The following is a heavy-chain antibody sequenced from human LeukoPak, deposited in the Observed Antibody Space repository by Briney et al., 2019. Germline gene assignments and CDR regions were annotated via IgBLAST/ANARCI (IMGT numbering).Heavy chain of an antibody. CDR2: ISGSGGST. D-gene: IGHD2-8*01. CDR1: GFTFSRYA. Sequence: GGSLRLSCAASGFTFSRYAMSWVRQAPGKGLEWVSAISGSGGSTYYADSVKGRFTISRDNSKNTLYLQMNSPRAEDTAVYYCAKVEVWDYFDYWGQGTLVTVSS. J-gene: IGHJ4*02. V-gene: IGHV3-23*01. CDR3: AKVEVWDYFDY.